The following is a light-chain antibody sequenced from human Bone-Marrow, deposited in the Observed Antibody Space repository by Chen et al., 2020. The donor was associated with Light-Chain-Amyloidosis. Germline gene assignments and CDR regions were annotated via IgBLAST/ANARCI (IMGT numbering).Light chain of an antibody. CDR2: GAS. Sequence: VMTQSPATLSVSPGERATLSCRASQSVSSNLAWYQQKPGQAPRLLIYGASTRATGIPARFSGSGSGTEFTLTISSLQSEDFAVYYCQQYNNWPPTWTFGQGTKVEIK. J-gene: IGKJ1*01. V-gene: IGKV3-15*01. CDR1: QSVSSN. CDR3: QQYNNWPPTWT.